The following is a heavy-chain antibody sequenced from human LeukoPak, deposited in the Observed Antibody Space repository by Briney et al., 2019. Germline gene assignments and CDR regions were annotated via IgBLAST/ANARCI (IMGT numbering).Heavy chain of an antibody. CDR2: LYASGIT. V-gene: IGHV3-53*01. CDR1: GFGVSVNY. D-gene: IGHD1/OR15-1a*01. CDR3: ARRKSLEQFDF. J-gene: IGHJ5*01. Sequence: GGSLRLSCAASGFGVSVNYMSWVRQAPGKGLEWVSVLYASGITKYADSVKGRFTISRDNSKNTLYLQMNSLRAEDAALYYCARRKSLEQFDFWGQGTLVIVSS.